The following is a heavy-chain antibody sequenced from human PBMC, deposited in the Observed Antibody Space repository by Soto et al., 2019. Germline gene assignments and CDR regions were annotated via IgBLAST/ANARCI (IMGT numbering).Heavy chain of an antibody. CDR2: IFSSGTT. D-gene: IGHD3-16*01. V-gene: IGHV4-30-4*01. J-gene: IGHJ6*02. Sequence: SETLSLTCTVSGDSISSGNKYWSWIRQPPGKGLEWIGYIFSSGTTYYNPSLKSRLTMSLDTSENQFSLKLNSLTDADTAVYYCARVPSPFDYYYAMDVWGQGTTVTVSS. CDR3: ARVPSPFDYYYAMDV. CDR1: GDSISSGNKY.